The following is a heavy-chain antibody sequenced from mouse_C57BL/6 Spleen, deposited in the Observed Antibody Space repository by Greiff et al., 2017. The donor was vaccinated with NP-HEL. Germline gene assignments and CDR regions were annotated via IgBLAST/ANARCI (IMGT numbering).Heavy chain of an antibody. D-gene: IGHD2-1*01. CDR1: GFTFSDYY. J-gene: IGHJ1*03. Sequence: EVKLVESGGGLVQPGGSLKLSCAASGFTFSDYYMYWVRQTPEKRLEWVAYISNGGGSTYYPDTVKGRFTISRDNAKNTLYLQMSRLKSEDTAMYYCARQKLYGNYFNVWGTGTTVTVSS. CDR3: ARQKLYGNYFNV. CDR2: ISNGGGST. V-gene: IGHV5-12*01.